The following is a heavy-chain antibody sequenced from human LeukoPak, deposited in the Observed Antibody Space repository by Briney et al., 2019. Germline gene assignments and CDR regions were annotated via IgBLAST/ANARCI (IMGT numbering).Heavy chain of an antibody. CDR1: GYTFTSYD. V-gene: IGHV1-8*01. Sequence: ASVKGSCKASGYTFTSYDINWVRQATGQGLEWMGWMNPNSGNTGYAQKFQGRVTMTRNTSISTAYMELSSLRSEDTAVYYCARGSYYDSSGYYLGLSYWGQGTLVTVSS. CDR3: ARGSYYDSSGYYLGLSY. CDR2: MNPNSGNT. D-gene: IGHD3-22*01. J-gene: IGHJ4*02.